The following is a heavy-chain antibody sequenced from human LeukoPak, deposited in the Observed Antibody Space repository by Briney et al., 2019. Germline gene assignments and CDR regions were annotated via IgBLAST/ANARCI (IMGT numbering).Heavy chain of an antibody. Sequence: ASVKVSCKASGYTFTTYYISWVRQAPGQGLEWMGWISAYNGNTNYAQKFQGRVTITADKSTSTAYMELSSLRSEYTAVYYCARERYATIYYYYYGMDVWGQGTTVTVSS. CDR1: GYTFTTYY. J-gene: IGHJ6*02. CDR2: ISAYNGNT. D-gene: IGHD5-12*01. CDR3: ARERYATIYYYYYGMDV. V-gene: IGHV1-18*01.